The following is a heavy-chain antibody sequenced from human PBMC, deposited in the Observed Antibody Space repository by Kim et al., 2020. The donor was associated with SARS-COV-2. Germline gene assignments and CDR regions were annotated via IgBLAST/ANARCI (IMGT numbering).Heavy chain of an antibody. J-gene: IGHJ4*02. CDR3: ARDRGEAATGLFDY. V-gene: IGHV1-18*01. CDR1: GYSVSSYG. D-gene: IGHD6-25*01. CDR2: ISAYNGFR. Sequence: ASVKVSCKASGYSVSSYGFSWVRQAPGQGLEWMGWISAYNGFRNEAQKLQGRVTLTIDTSTNTAYIELRSLRSDDTAMYYCARDRGEAATGLFDYWGQGT.